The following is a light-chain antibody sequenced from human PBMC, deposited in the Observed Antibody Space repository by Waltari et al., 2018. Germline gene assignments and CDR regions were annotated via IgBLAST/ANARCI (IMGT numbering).Light chain of an antibody. J-gene: IGKJ2*03. CDR1: QSFLYSANNKNY. CDR3: QQYYSSPYS. CDR2: WAS. V-gene: IGKV4-1*01. Sequence: DIVMTQSPDSLAGSLGERATINCKSSQSFLYSANNKNYLAWYQQKPGQPPRLLIYWASTRKSGVPDRFSGSGSGTDFTLTISSLQAEDVAVYYCQQYYSSPYSFGQGTKLGIK.